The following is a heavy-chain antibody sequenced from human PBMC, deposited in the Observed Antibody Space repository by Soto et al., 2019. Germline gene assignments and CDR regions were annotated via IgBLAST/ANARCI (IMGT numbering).Heavy chain of an antibody. J-gene: IGHJ4*02. V-gene: IGHV3-21*01. CDR2: ISSSSYI. Sequence: LRLSCAASGFTFSSYSMNWVRQAPGKGLEWVSSISSSSYIYYADSVKGRFTISRDNAKNSLYLQMNSLRAEDTAVYYCARSSGDFIPFDYWGQGTLVTVSS. D-gene: IGHD4-17*01. CDR3: ARSSGDFIPFDY. CDR1: GFTFSSYS.